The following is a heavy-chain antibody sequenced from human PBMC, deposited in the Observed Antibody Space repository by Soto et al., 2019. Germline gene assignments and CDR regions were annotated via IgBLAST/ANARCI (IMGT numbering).Heavy chain of an antibody. CDR2: IKEDGSVN. CDR3: VRAYPVVNPY. Sequence: EVQLVESGGGLVQPGGSLRLSCAASGFTFSTYWMSWVRQAPGKGLEWVADIKEDGSVNKYVDSVKGRFTISRDNARNSVYLQMNSLRAEDTAVYYCVRAYPVVNPYWGQGTRVTVSS. CDR1: GFTFSTYW. D-gene: IGHD2-21*01. J-gene: IGHJ4*02. V-gene: IGHV3-7*01.